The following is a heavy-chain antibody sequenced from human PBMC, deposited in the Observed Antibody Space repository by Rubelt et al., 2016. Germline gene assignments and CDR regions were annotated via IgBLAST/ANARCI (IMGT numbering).Heavy chain of an antibody. CDR1: GGSISSYY. CDR3: ARDASTDYDFDY. D-gene: IGHD4-17*01. Sequence: QVQLQESGPGLVKPSETLSLTCTVSGGSISSYYWSWIRQPPGKGLEWIGYIYYSGSTNYNPSLKSRVTISVDTAKNQCSLKLSSVTAADTAVYYCARDASTDYDFDYWGQGTRVTVSS. V-gene: IGHV4-59*01. CDR2: IYYSGST. J-gene: IGHJ4*02.